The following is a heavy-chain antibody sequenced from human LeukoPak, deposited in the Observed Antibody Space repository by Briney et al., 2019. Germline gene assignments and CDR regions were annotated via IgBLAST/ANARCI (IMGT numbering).Heavy chain of an antibody. CDR2: LSGNGGST. Sequence: GGSLRLSCAGSGFTFSNYAMNWVRQAAGKGLEWVSVLSGNGGSTYYVDSVKGRFTISRDNSKNTLYLQMSSLRAEDTGVYYCAKTARIYARGVFDYWGQGTLVSVSS. CDR1: GFTFSNYA. CDR3: AKTARIYARGVFDY. D-gene: IGHD2-8*02. V-gene: IGHV3-23*01. J-gene: IGHJ4*02.